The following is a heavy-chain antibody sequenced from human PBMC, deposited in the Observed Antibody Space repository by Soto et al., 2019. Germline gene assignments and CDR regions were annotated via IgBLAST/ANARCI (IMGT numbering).Heavy chain of an antibody. CDR1: GYTFTTYG. CDR2: ISGYNGNT. CDR3: ATYSNTSTWYGKWFDP. D-gene: IGHD6-13*01. J-gene: IGHJ5*02. V-gene: IGHV1-18*01. Sequence: QVQLVQSGAEVKKPGASVKVSCTASGYTFTTYGISWVRQAPGQGLEWMGWISGYNGNTNYAQKVQGRGTMTTDTSTSTASMELRSLRADDTAVYYCATYSNTSTWYGKWFDPWGQGPLVTVSS.